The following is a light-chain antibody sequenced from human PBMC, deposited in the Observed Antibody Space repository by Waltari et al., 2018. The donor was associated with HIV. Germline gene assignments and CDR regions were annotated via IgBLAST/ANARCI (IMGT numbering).Light chain of an antibody. J-gene: IGLJ2*01. CDR3: SSYTSSSTFYVV. V-gene: IGLV2-14*01. Sequence: QSALTQPASVSGSPGQSITISCTGTSSDVGGYNYVSWYQQHPGKAPKLMIYYVSNRPSGVSNRFSGSKSGNTASLTISGLQAEDEADYYCSSYTSSSTFYVVFGGGTKLTVL. CDR1: SSDVGGYNY. CDR2: YVS.